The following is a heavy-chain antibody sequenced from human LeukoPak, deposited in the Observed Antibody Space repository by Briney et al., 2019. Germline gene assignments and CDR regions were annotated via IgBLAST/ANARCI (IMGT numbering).Heavy chain of an antibody. J-gene: IGHJ4*02. CDR2: INPNSGGT. CDR1: GYTFTGYY. Sequence: GASVKVSCQASGYTFTGYYMHWVRQAPGQGLEWMGWINPNSGGTNYSQKFQGRLTMTRDTSISTAYMELSRLRSYDTAVYYCARVNGYYYDSSGYYGYWGQGTLVTVSS. D-gene: IGHD3-22*01. CDR3: ARVNGYYYDSSGYYGY. V-gene: IGHV1-2*02.